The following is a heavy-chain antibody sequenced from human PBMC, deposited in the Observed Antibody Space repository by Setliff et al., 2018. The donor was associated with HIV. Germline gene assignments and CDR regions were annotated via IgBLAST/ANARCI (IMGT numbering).Heavy chain of an antibody. Sequence: PGESLKISCKGSGYNFANYWIGWVRQMPGKGLEWMGIVYPGDSDTIYSPSFQGHITISADKSISTAYLQWSSLKASDTAMYYCATSPLGYCSGGSCYQYFDYWGPGTLVTVSS. CDR1: GYNFANYW. V-gene: IGHV5-51*01. CDR3: ATSPLGYCSGGSCYQYFDY. CDR2: VYPGDSDT. D-gene: IGHD2-15*01. J-gene: IGHJ4*02.